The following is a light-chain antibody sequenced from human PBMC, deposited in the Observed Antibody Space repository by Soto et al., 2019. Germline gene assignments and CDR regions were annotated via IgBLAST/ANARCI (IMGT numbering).Light chain of an antibody. CDR3: AAWDDSLRGVV. CDR2: RNN. V-gene: IGLV1-47*01. Sequence: QSVLTQPPSASGTPGQRVTISCSGSNSNIGGNNVYWYQQFPGAAPKLLIYRNNQRPSGVPDRFSGSKSGTSASLAISGLRSEDEADYYCAAWDDSLRGVVFGGGTKLTVL. CDR1: NSNIGGNN. J-gene: IGLJ2*01.